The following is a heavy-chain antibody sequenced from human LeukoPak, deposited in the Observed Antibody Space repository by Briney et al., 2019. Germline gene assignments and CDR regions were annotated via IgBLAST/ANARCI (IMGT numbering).Heavy chain of an antibody. CDR2: VYISGNT. J-gene: IGHJ4*02. V-gene: IGHV4-4*07. CDR1: GGSISSYY. Sequence: SETLSLTCTVSGGSISSYYWSWIRQPAGKGLEWIGRVYISGNTNYNPSLKSRVTMSVDTSKKQFSLKLGSVTAADTAVYYCARDLFGESIDYWGQGTQVTVSS. CDR3: ARDLFGESIDY. D-gene: IGHD3-10*02.